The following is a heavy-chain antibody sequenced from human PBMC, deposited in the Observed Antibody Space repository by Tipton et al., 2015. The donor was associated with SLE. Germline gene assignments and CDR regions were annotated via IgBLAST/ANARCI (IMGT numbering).Heavy chain of an antibody. CDR2: ISWNSGSI. CDR3: ARVVYYDDAFDI. V-gene: IGHV3-9*01. CDR1: GFTFDDYA. Sequence: SLRLSCAASGFTFDDYAMHWVRQAPGKGLEWVSGISWNSGSIGYADSVKGRFTISRDNAKNSLYLQMNSLRAEDTALYYCARVVYYDDAFDIRGQGTMVTVSS. D-gene: IGHD3-22*01. J-gene: IGHJ3*02.